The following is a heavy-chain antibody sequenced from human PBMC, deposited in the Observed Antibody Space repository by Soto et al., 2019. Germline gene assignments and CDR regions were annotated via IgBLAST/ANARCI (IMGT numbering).Heavy chain of an antibody. D-gene: IGHD2-8*01. J-gene: IGHJ4*02. Sequence: SSETLSLTCAVYGGSFSGYYWSWIRQPPGKGLEWIGEINHSGSTNYNPSLKSRVTISVGTSKNQFSLKLSSVTAADTAVYYCARDLGYCTNGVCYSLDYFDYWGQGTLVTVSS. V-gene: IGHV4-34*01. CDR2: INHSGST. CDR1: GGSFSGYY. CDR3: ARDLGYCTNGVCYSLDYFDY.